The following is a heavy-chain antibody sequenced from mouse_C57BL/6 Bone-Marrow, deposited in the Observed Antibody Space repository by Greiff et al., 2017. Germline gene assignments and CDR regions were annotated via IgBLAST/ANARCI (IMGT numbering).Heavy chain of an antibody. CDR1: GYAFSRYW. V-gene: IGHV1-80*01. D-gene: IGHD1-1*01. CDR3: ARRSLYYYGSGCDY. J-gene: IGHJ2*01. Sequence: QVQLQQSGAELVKPGASVKISCKASGYAFSRYWMNWVKQRPGKGLEWIGQIYPGDGDTNYNGKFKGKATLTADKSSSTAYMQLSSLTSEDSAVYFCARRSLYYYGSGCDYWGQGTTLTVSS. CDR2: IYPGDGDT.